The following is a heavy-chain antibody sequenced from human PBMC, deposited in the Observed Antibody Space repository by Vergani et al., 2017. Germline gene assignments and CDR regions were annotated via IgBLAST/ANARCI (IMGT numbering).Heavy chain of an antibody. D-gene: IGHD2-8*01. J-gene: IGHJ6*02. CDR3: ARDCTSGGCPDNYGMDV. CDR2: IGSSGPYI. V-gene: IGHV3-21*06. Sequence: VQLVESGGGLVTPGGSLRLSCAASGFTFSDFSMSWVRQAPGKGLEWVAFIGSSGPYINYADSVKGRFIISRDNTNNSLFLQLRSLRAEDAAVYYCARDCTSGGCPDNYGMDVWGQGATVTVSS. CDR1: GFTFSDFS.